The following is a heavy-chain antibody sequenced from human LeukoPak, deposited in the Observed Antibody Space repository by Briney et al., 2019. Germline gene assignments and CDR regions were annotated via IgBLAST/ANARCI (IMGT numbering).Heavy chain of an antibody. Sequence: PSETLSLTCTVSGGSISSGDYYWRWLRQPPGKGLEWIGYIYYSGSTYYNPSLKSRVTISVDTSKNQFSLKLSSVTAADTAVYYCARVVVVVPAAVLRTRFDPWGQGTLVTVSS. D-gene: IGHD2-2*01. CDR3: ARVVVVVPAAVLRTRFDP. CDR1: GGSISSGDYY. V-gene: IGHV4-30-4*08. CDR2: IYYSGST. J-gene: IGHJ5*02.